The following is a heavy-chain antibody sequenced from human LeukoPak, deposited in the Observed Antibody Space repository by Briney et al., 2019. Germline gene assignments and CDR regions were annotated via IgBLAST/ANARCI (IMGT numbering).Heavy chain of an antibody. CDR2: INHSGST. D-gene: IGHD5-18*01. CDR1: GGSFSGYY. CDR3: ARGVGYSYGTYYYYMDV. Sequence: SETLSLTCAVYGGSFSGYYWSWIRQPPGKGPEWIGEINHSGSTNYNPSLKSRVTISVDTSKNQFSLKLSSVTAADTAVYYCARGVGYSYGTYYYYMDVWGKGTTVTVSS. V-gene: IGHV4-34*01. J-gene: IGHJ6*03.